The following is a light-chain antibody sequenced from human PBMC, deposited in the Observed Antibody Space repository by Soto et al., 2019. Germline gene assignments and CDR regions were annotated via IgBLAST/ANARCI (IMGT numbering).Light chain of an antibody. CDR2: EDY. J-gene: IGLJ3*02. CDR3: QSYDATNQV. CDR1: SGSIASNY. V-gene: IGLV6-57*01. Sequence: NFMLTQPHSVSESPGKTVTISCTRSSGSIASNYVQWYQQRPGSSPTTVIYEDYQRPSGVPDRFSGSIDSSSNSASLTISGLETEDEADYDCQSYDATNQVFGGGTKLTVL.